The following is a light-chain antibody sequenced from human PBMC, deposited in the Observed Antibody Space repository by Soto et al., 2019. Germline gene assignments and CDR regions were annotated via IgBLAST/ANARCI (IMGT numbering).Light chain of an antibody. V-gene: IGKV4-1*01. CDR1: QSVLYSSNNRNY. CDR3: QQYYDSPWT. J-gene: IGKJ1*01. Sequence: DIMMTHSPYSLSVSLGERATINCKSSQSVLYSSNNRNYLAWYQQKPRQPPKLLIYWASTRESGVPSRFSGSGSGTDFTLTISSLQAEDMAVYYCQQYYDSPWTFGQGTKVDIK. CDR2: WAS.